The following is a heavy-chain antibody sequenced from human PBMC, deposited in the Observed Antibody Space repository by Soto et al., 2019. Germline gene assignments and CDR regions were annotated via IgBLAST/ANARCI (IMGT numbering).Heavy chain of an antibody. CDR3: ATGSIAVAGNRQYYFDY. J-gene: IGHJ4*02. CDR2: IYSGGST. V-gene: IGHV3-66*01. Sequence: GSLILSCAACGFTVSSNYMSWVRQAPGKGLEWVSVIYSGGSTYYADSVKGRFTISRDNSKNTLYLQMNSLRAEDTAVYYCATGSIAVAGNRQYYFDYWGQGTLVTVSS. CDR1: GFTVSSNY. D-gene: IGHD6-19*01.